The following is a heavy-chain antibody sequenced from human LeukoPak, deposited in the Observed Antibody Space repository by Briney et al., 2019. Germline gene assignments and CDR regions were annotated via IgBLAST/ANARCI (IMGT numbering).Heavy chain of an antibody. J-gene: IGHJ4*02. V-gene: IGHV3-33*01. CDR2: IWYDGSNK. D-gene: IGHD6-6*01. CDR3: ATYSSSSLFDY. CDR1: GFTFSSYG. Sequence: GGSLRLSCAASGFTFSSYGMHWVREAPGKGLEWVAVIWYDGSNKNYADSVKGRFTISRDNSKNMLYLQMNSLRAEDTAVYFCATYSSSSLFDYWGQGTLVTVSS.